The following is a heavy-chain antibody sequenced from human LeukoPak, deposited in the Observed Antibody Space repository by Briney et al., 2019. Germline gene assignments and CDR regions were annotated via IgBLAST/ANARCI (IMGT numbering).Heavy chain of an antibody. V-gene: IGHV3-48*03. CDR2: ISSSGGTT. J-gene: IGHJ4*02. Sequence: PGGSLRLSCVASGFTFSTYEMTWVRQAPGKGLEWVSYISSSGGTTYYADSVKGRFTISRDNATNTLYMQMNSLRAEDTAVYYCAREVGVNNYDLDYFDYWGQGTLITVSS. D-gene: IGHD3-22*01. CDR1: GFTFSTYE. CDR3: AREVGVNNYDLDYFDY.